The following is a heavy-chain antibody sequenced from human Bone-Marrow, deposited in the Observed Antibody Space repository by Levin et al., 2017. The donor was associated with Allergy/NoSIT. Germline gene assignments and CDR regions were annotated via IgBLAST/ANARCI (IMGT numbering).Heavy chain of an antibody. CDR1: GDSVSSNSAA. CDR3: ARDNVKALIAVATFDYYYGMDV. Sequence: SQTLSLTCAISGDSVSSNSAAWNWIRQSPSRGLEWLGRTYYRSKWYNDYAVSVKSRITINPDTSKNQFSLQLNSVTPEDTAVYYCARDNVKALIAVATFDYYYGMDVWGQGTTVTVSS. J-gene: IGHJ6*02. V-gene: IGHV6-1*01. D-gene: IGHD6-19*01. CDR2: TYYRSKWYN.